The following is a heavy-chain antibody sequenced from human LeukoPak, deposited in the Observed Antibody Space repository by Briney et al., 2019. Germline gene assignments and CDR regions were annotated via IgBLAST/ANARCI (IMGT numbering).Heavy chain of an antibody. D-gene: IGHD3-3*01. V-gene: IGHV4-59*01. CDR1: GGSISSYY. CDR3: ARALYGGDAFDI. CDR2: IYYSGST. Sequence: TSETLSLTCTVSGGSISSYYWSWIRQPPGKGLEWIGYIYYSGSTNYNPSLKSRVTISVDTSKNQFSLKLSSVTAADTAVYYCARALYGGDAFDIWGQGTMVTVSS. J-gene: IGHJ3*02.